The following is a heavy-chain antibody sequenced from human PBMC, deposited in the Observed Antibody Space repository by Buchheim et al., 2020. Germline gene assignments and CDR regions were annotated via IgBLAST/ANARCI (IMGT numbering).Heavy chain of an antibody. V-gene: IGHV4-34*01. CDR2: INHSGST. J-gene: IGHJ4*02. CDR3: ARGLGSSVVVAFDF. D-gene: IGHD2-2*01. Sequence: QVQLQQWGAGLLKPSETLSLTCAVYGGSFSGYYWSWICQSPGKGLEWIGEINHSGSTNYNPYLKSRVTISVDTSKKQFYLKLSSVTAADTAVYYCARGLGSSVVVAFDFWGQETL. CDR1: GGSFSGYY.